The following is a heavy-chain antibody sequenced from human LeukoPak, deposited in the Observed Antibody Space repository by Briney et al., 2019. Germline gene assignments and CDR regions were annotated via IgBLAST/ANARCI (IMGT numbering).Heavy chain of an antibody. D-gene: IGHD3-16*01. CDR3: ARRGSGDYWDFDY. CDR1: GYSFTSYW. CDR2: MYPGDSET. J-gene: IGHJ4*02. Sequence: GESLKISCKGSGYSFTSYWIGWVRQMPGKGLEWMGIMYPGDSETRYSPSFQGQVTISADKSISTAYMQWSSLKASDTAMYYCARRGSGDYWDFDYWGQGTLVTVSS. V-gene: IGHV5-51*01.